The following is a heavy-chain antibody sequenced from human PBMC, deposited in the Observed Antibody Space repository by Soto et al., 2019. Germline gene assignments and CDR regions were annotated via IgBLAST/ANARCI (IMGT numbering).Heavy chain of an antibody. D-gene: IGHD4-4*01. Sequence: PSETLSLTCAVYGGSFSGYYWSWIRQPPGKGLEWIGEIYHSGSTNYNPSLKSRVTISVDTSKNQFSLKLSSVTAADTAVYYCARVYRNWFDPWGQGTLVTVSS. CDR1: GGSFSGYY. CDR3: ARVYRNWFDP. J-gene: IGHJ5*02. V-gene: IGHV4-34*01. CDR2: IYHSGST.